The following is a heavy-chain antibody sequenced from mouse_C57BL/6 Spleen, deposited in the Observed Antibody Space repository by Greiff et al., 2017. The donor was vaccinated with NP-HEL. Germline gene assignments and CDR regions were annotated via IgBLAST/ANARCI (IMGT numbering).Heavy chain of an antibody. CDR3: ARYYYGSSPDAMDD. CDR2: IDPSDSYT. CDR1: GYTFTSYW. J-gene: IGHJ4*01. Sequence: QVQLQQPGAELVRPGTSVKLSCKASGYTFTSYWMHWVKQRPGQGLEWIGVIDPSDSYTNYNQKFKGKATLTVDTSSSTAYMQPSSLTSEDAAVYYCARYYYGSSPDAMDDWGQGTSVT. V-gene: IGHV1-59*01. D-gene: IGHD1-1*01.